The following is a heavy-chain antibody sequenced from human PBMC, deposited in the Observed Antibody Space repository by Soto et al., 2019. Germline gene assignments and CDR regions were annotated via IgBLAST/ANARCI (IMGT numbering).Heavy chain of an antibody. CDR1: GFTVSSNY. CDR3: ASFYYDSSGWPDAFDI. Sequence: PGGSLRLSCAASGFTVSSNYMSWVRQAPGKGLEWVSVIYSGGSTYYADSVKGRFTISRDNSKNTLYLQMNSLRAEDTAVYYCASFYYDSSGWPDAFDIWGQGTMVTVSS. D-gene: IGHD3-22*01. V-gene: IGHV3-53*01. CDR2: IYSGGST. J-gene: IGHJ3*02.